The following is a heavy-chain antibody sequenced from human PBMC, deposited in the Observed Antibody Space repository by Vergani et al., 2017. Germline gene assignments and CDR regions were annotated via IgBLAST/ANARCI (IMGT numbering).Heavy chain of an antibody. J-gene: IGHJ4*02. V-gene: IGHV3-11*04. CDR1: GFSFSDYY. Sequence: VQLVESGGGLVRPGGSLRLSCRASGFSFSDYYMTWIRQAPGKGLEWVSFIGKVEDVTHYGDSVKGRFTISRDNAEKSLTLQMNSLRVEDTALYYCARAGIRRDGYNYVKYWGQGTMVIVSA. CDR3: ARAGIRRDGYNYVKY. D-gene: IGHD5-24*01. CDR2: IGKVEDVT.